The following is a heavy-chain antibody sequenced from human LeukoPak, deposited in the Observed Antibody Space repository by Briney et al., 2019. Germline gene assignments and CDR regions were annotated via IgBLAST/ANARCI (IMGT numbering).Heavy chain of an antibody. V-gene: IGHV3-23*01. J-gene: IGHJ4*02. CDR1: GFTFRSYW. D-gene: IGHD2-8*02. Sequence: GGSLRLSCVDSGFTFRSYWMSWVRQPPGKGLEWVSSIFPSGGEIHYADSVRGRFTISRDNSKSTLSLQMNSLRAEDTAIYYCATYRQVLLPFESWGQGTLVTVSS. CDR2: IFPSGGEI. CDR3: ATYRQVLLPFES.